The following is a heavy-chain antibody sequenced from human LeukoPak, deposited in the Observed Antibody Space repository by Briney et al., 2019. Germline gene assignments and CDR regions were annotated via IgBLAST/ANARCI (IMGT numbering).Heavy chain of an antibody. Sequence: ASVKVSCKASGYTSTSYGISWVRQAPGQGLEWMGWINPDSGGTNYAQKFQGRVTMTRDTSISTAYMDLTRLRSDDTAVYYCARGGSSSWPAFDYWGQGTLVTVSS. CDR1: GYTSTSYG. D-gene: IGHD6-13*01. V-gene: IGHV1-2*02. CDR3: ARGGSSSWPAFDY. CDR2: INPDSGGT. J-gene: IGHJ4*02.